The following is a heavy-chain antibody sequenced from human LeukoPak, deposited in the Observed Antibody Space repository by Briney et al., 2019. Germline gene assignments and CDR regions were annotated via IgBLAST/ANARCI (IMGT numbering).Heavy chain of an antibody. CDR3: ARDYEGYSSSWTRYYFDY. Sequence: SGTLSLTCAVSGGSISSNNWWNWVRQPPGKGLEWIGEIYHSGNTNYNPSLKSRVTISVDKSKNQFSLNLSSVTAADTAVYYCARDYEGYSSSWTRYYFDYWGQGTLVTVSS. J-gene: IGHJ4*02. D-gene: IGHD6-13*01. CDR2: IYHSGNT. CDR1: GGSISSNNW. V-gene: IGHV4-4*02.